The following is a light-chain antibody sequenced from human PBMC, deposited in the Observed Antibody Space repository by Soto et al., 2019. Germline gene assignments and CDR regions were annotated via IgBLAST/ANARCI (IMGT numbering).Light chain of an antibody. Sequence: DIQMTQSPSTLSASVGDRVTITCRASQSISSWLAWYQQKPGKAPKLLIYDASSLESGVPSRFIGSGSGTEFTLTISSLKPDDFATYYCQQYNSYSSTFGQGTKLEIK. CDR2: DAS. J-gene: IGKJ2*01. CDR3: QQYNSYSST. CDR1: QSISSW. V-gene: IGKV1-5*01.